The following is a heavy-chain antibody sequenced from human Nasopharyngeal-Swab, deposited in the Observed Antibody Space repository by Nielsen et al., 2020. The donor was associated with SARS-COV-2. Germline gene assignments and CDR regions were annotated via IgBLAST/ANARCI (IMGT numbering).Heavy chain of an antibody. CDR1: EFSFGDYA. D-gene: IGHD2-2*01. CDR2: IRSKAYGGTT. Sequence: GGSLRLSCTTSEFSFGDYAMSWVRQAPGKGLEWVGFIRSKAYGGTTEYAASVKGRFSISRDDSKSIAYLHMNSLKTEDTAVYYCTRVENQLADYFDYWGQGTLVTVSS. V-gene: IGHV3-49*04. CDR3: TRVENQLADYFDY. J-gene: IGHJ4*02.